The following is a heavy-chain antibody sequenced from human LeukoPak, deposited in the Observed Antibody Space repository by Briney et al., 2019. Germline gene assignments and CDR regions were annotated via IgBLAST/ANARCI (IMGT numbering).Heavy chain of an antibody. CDR2: IGPGGDI. CDR3: AGRFDS. Sequence: GGSLRLSCAASGFSFTAYSMNWVRQAPGRGLEWISYIGPGGDIYYADSVTGRFTVSRDTAKNSLYLQMNGLRVEDTAVYYCAGRFDSWGQGTLVTVSS. CDR1: GFSFTAYS. J-gene: IGHJ4*02. V-gene: IGHV3-48*01.